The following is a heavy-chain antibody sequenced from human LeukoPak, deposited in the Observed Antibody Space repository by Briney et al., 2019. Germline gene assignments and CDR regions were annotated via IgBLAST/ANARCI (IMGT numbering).Heavy chain of an antibody. Sequence: GGSLRLSCVASGITFSNYAVSWVRQAPEKGLDWVSVISGSAHKIRYADSVKGRFTISRDNSENIVYLQMNNLRVEDTAVYYCAGRPTGYSSGYIHWGQGTLVTVSS. D-gene: IGHD5-18*01. CDR3: AGRPTGYSSGYIH. J-gene: IGHJ4*02. V-gene: IGHV3-23*01. CDR1: GITFSNYA. CDR2: ISGSAHKI.